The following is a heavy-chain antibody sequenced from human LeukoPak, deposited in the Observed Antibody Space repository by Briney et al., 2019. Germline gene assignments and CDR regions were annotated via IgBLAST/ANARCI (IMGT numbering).Heavy chain of an antibody. J-gene: IGHJ4*02. D-gene: IGHD4-11*01. V-gene: IGHV4-34*01. CDR2: INHSGST. CDR3: ARTPRTTVTTRFDY. Sequence: SETLSLTCAVYGGSFSGYYWSWIRQPPGKGLEWIGEINHSGSTNYNPSPKSRVTISVDTSKNQFSLKLSSVTAADTAVYYCARTPRTTVTTRFDYWGQGTLVTVSS. CDR1: GGSFSGYY.